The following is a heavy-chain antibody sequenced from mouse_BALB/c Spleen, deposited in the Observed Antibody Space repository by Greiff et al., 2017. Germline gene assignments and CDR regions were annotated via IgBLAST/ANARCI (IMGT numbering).Heavy chain of an antibody. D-gene: IGHD2-4*01. CDR1: GFSLTSYG. J-gene: IGHJ3*01. Sequence: VQLQQSGPGLVQPSQSLSITCTVSGFSLTSYGVHWVRQSPGKGLEWLGVIWSGGSTDYNAAFISRLSISKDNSKSQVFFKMNSLQANDTAIYYCATQKRDDYDEVWFAYWGQGTLVTVSA. V-gene: IGHV2-2*02. CDR3: ATQKRDDYDEVWFAY. CDR2: IWSGGST.